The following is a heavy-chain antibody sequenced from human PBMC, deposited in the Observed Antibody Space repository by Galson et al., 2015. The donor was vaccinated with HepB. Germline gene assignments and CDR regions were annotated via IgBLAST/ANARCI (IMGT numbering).Heavy chain of an antibody. V-gene: IGHV3-23*01. CDR1: GFTFSSYS. D-gene: IGHD6-13*01. J-gene: IGHJ5*02. CDR2: IRASNSDT. CDR3: AKGGYSTWFDP. Sequence: SLRLSCAASGFTFSSYSMSWVRQAPGKGLEWVSTIRASNSDTYYADSVKGRFTISRDNSKNTLYLQMNSLRAEDTAIYYCAKGGYSTWFDPRGQGTLVTVSS.